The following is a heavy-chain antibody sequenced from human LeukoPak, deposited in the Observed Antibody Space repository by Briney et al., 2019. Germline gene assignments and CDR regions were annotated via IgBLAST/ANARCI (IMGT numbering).Heavy chain of an antibody. CDR3: ARDRYRYSSSYTH. J-gene: IGHJ4*02. Sequence: GGSLRLSCAASGFTFSSYAMHWVRQAPGKGLEWVAVISYDGSNKYYADSVKGRFTISRDNSKNTLYLQMISLRAEDTAVYYCARDRYRYSSSYTHWGQGTLVTVSS. CDR1: GFTFSSYA. D-gene: IGHD6-13*01. V-gene: IGHV3-30-3*01. CDR2: ISYDGSNK.